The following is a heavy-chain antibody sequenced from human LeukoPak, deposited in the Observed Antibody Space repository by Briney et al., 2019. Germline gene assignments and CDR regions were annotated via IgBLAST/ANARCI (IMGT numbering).Heavy chain of an antibody. J-gene: IGHJ4*02. D-gene: IGHD3-10*01. CDR1: GYTLTALS. CDR3: AGQNMVRGVIITYYFDY. V-gene: IGHV1-24*01. CDR2: FDPEDGET. Sequence: GASVKVSCKVSGYTLTALSMHWVRQAPGKGLEWMGGFDPEDGETIYAQKFQGRVTITRNTSISTAYMELSSLRSEDTAVYYCAGQNMVRGVIITYYFDYWGQGTLVTVSS.